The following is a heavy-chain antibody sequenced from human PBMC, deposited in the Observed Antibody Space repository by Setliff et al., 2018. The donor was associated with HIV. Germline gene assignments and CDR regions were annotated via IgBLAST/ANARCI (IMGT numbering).Heavy chain of an antibody. D-gene: IGHD1-20*01. CDR2: ISGSGTTT. V-gene: IGHV3-23*01. J-gene: IGHJ3*02. Sequence: GGSLRLSCAASGFTFSTYAMSWVRQAPGKGLEWVSVISGSGTTTYYADSVKGRFTISRDNSKNTLYLQMNSLRAADTAVYYCVKDRTYMAFDIWGQGTMVTVSS. CDR3: VKDRTYMAFDI. CDR1: GFTFSTYA.